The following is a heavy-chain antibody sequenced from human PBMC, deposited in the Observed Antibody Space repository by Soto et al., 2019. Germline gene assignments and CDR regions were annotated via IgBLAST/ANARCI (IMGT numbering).Heavy chain of an antibody. CDR1: GFTFSSYG. D-gene: IGHD3-22*01. Sequence: LRLSCAASGFTFSSYGMHWVRQAPGKGLEWVAVISYDGSNKYYADSVKGRFTISRDNSKNTLYLQMNSLRAEDTAVYYCAKDPYDSSGYYSNDAFDIWGQGTMVTVSS. V-gene: IGHV3-30*18. CDR2: ISYDGSNK. J-gene: IGHJ3*02. CDR3: AKDPYDSSGYYSNDAFDI.